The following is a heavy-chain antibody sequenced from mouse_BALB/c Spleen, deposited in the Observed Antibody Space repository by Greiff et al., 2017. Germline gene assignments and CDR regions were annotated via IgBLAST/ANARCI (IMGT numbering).Heavy chain of an antibody. V-gene: IGHV14-3*02. Sequence: VQLQQSGAELVKPGASVKLSCTASGFNIKDTYMHWVKQRPEQGLEWIGRIDPANGNTKYDPKFQGKATITADTSSNTAYLQLSSLTSEDTAVYYCAREGVYYGYENAMDYWGQGTSVTVSS. CDR2: IDPANGNT. J-gene: IGHJ4*01. D-gene: IGHD1-2*01. CDR3: AREGVYYGYENAMDY. CDR1: GFNIKDTY.